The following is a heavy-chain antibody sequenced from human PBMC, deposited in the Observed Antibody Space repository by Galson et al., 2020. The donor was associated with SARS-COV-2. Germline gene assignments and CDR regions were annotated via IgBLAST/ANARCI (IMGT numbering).Heavy chain of an antibody. CDR3: ARDGQSSSGWAFDY. Sequence: GSLKISCAASGFTFSSHAIHWVRQAPGKGLEWVAQIFYDGSDKYYGDAVKGRFTISRDSSKNTVYLQMNNLRADDTAVYYCARDGQSSSGWAFDYWGQGTLVTVSS. CDR2: IFYDGSDK. D-gene: IGHD6-19*01. CDR1: GFTFSSHA. J-gene: IGHJ4*02. V-gene: IGHV3-33*01.